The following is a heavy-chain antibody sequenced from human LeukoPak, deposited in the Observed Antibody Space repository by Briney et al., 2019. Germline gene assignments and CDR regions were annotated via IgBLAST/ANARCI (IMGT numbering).Heavy chain of an antibody. V-gene: IGHV4-39*01. CDR3: ARRRYYDSSGYLE. J-gene: IGHJ1*01. CDR1: GDSVSRSDSY. D-gene: IGHD3-22*01. CDR2: IYYSGRT. Sequence: SETLSLTCTIFGDSVSRSDSYWDWIRQPPGKGLEWIGTIYYSGRTYYSPSLKSRVTLSVDTSNNQFSLTPSSVTAADTALYFCARRRYYDSSGYLEWGQGTLVTVSS.